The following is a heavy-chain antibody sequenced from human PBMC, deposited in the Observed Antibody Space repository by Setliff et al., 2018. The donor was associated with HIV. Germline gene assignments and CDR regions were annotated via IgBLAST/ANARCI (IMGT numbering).Heavy chain of an antibody. CDR2: ISAYNGNT. CDR1: GYTFTSYG. Sequence: ASVKVSCKASGYTFTSYGISWVRQAPGQGLEWMGWISAYNGNTNYAQQLQGRVTITTDTSTSTAYMELRSLRSDDTAVYCGARGSITMIVVVAHLGAFDIWGQGTMVTVSS. D-gene: IGHD3-22*01. CDR3: ARGSITMIVVVAHLGAFDI. V-gene: IGHV1-18*01. J-gene: IGHJ3*02.